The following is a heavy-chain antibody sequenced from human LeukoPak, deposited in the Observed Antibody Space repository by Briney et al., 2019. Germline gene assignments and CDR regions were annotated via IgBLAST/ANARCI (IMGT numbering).Heavy chain of an antibody. D-gene: IGHD2-2*02. CDR1: GGSISSGGYY. Sequence: SETLSLTCTVSGGSISSGGYYWRWIRQHPGKGLEWIGYIYYSGSTYYNPSLKSRVTISVDTSKNQFSLKLSSVTAADTAVYYCARLAKYQLLYAGMYNWFDPWGQGTLVTVSS. CDR3: ARLAKYQLLYAGMYNWFDP. CDR2: IYYSGST. V-gene: IGHV4-31*03. J-gene: IGHJ5*02.